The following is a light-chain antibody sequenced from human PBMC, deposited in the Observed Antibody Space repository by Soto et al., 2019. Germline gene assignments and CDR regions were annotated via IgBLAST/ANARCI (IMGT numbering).Light chain of an antibody. CDR3: QQYSNWPPIT. J-gene: IGKJ5*01. V-gene: IGKV3-15*01. Sequence: EIVLTQSPATLSVSPGEIVTLSCRASQSVDINLAWYQQKPGQAPRLLIYGASTRATDMPGRFSGSGSGTEFTLTISSLQSEDFAVYYCQQYSNWPPITFGQGTRLEIK. CDR1: QSVDIN. CDR2: GAS.